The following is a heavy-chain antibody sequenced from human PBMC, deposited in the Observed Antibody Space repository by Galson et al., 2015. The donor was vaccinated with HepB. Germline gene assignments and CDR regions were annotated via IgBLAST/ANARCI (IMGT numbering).Heavy chain of an antibody. D-gene: IGHD5-24*01. CDR1: GFTFSSYA. CDR2: ISSNGGST. CDR3: AASVEMALPDY. J-gene: IGHJ4*02. V-gene: IGHV3-64*01. Sequence: SLRLSCAASGFTFSSYAMHWVRQAPGKGLEYVSAISSNGGSTYYANSVKGRFTISRDNSKNTLYLQMGSLRAEDMAVYYCAASVEMALPDYWGQGTLVTVSS.